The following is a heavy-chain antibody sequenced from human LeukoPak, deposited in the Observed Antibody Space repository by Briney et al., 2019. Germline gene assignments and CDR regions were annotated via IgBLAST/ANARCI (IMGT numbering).Heavy chain of an antibody. V-gene: IGHV1-69-2*01. CDR3: ETVSREAGSDY. CDR2: VDPEDGET. Sequence: ASVKVSCKVSGYTFTDYYMHWVQQAPGKGLEWMGLVDPEDGETIYAEKFQGRVTITADTSTDTAYMELSSLRSEDTAVYYCETVSREAGSDYWGQGTLVTVSS. J-gene: IGHJ4*02. D-gene: IGHD3-10*01. CDR1: GYTFTDYY.